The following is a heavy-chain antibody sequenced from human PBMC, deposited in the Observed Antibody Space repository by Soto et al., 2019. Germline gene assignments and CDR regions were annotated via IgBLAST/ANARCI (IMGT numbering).Heavy chain of an antibody. Sequence: PSETLSLTWPASGGSISYYYWGWIRQPPGKGLEWIGSIYYSGNAHYNPSLKSRVSISVDTSMNQFSLNLDSVTAVDSAVYYCVRGGYVHGFDYWGQGALVTVS. D-gene: IGHD5-12*01. CDR1: GGSISYYY. CDR2: IYYSGNA. CDR3: VRGGYVHGFDY. J-gene: IGHJ4*02. V-gene: IGHV4-59*01.